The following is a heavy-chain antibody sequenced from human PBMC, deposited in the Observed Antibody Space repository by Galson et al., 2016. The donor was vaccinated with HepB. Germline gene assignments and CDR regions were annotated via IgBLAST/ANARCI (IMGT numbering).Heavy chain of an antibody. CDR1: GFNFSASY. Sequence: SLRLSCAASGFNFSASYMIWIRQDPGKSLEWVSFISESGTNTFDADSVRGRFTISRDNARNSLYLHMNSLRVEDTAIYYCANLHYYASQYWGQGTLVSVSS. CDR2: ISESGTNT. J-gene: IGHJ4*02. D-gene: IGHD3-10*01. CDR3: ANLHYYASQY. V-gene: IGHV3-11*04.